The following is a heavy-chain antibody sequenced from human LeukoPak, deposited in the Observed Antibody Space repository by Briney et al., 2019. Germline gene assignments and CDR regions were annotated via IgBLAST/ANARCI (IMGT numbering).Heavy chain of an antibody. CDR2: IYYSGST. J-gene: IGHJ5*01. Sequence: SETLSLTCTVSGGSISSYYWSWIRQSPGKGLEWIGYIYYSGSTNYNPSLKSRVTISVDTSKNQFSLRLTSVTVADTAVFYCAGVSVAGTFYFDPWGQGTLVTVSS. CDR1: GGSISSYY. V-gene: IGHV4-59*12. CDR3: AGVSVAGTFYFDP. D-gene: IGHD6-19*01.